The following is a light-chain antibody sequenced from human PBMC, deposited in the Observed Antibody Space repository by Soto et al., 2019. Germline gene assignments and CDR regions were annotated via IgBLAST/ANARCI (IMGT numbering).Light chain of an antibody. CDR1: QTISNY. CDR3: QQSHNTPRA. J-gene: IGKJ1*01. CDR2: AAS. V-gene: IGKV1-39*01. Sequence: DIQMTQSPSSLSASVGDRVSITCRASQTISNYLIWYQQKPGKAPNLLIYAASTLQSGVPSRFSGSGSGTNFTLTISSLQSEDFATYYCQQSHNTPRAFGQGTKVEIK.